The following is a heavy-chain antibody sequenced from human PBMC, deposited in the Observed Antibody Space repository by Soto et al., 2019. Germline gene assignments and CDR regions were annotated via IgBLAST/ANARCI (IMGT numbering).Heavy chain of an antibody. V-gene: IGHV3-7*03. CDR1: GFTFSSYW. Sequence: GGSLILSCAASGFTFSSYWMSWVRQAPGKGLEWVANIKQDGSEKYYVNSVKGRFTISRDNAKNSLYLQMNSLRAEDTAVYYGARLGYDFWSVANWGQGTVLTVSS. J-gene: IGHJ4*02. CDR3: ARLGYDFWSVAN. D-gene: IGHD3-3*01. CDR2: IKQDGSEK.